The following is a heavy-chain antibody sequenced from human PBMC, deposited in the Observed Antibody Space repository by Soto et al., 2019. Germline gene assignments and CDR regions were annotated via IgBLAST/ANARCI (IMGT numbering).Heavy chain of an antibody. Sequence: GGSLRLSCAASGFTFSSYSMNWVRQAPGKGLEWVSSISSSSSYIYYADSVKGRLTISRDNAKNSLYLQMNSLRAEDTAVYYCASFQLPRFDPWGQGTLVTVSS. CDR3: ASFQLPRFDP. J-gene: IGHJ5*02. CDR2: ISSSSSYI. D-gene: IGHD2-2*01. CDR1: GFTFSSYS. V-gene: IGHV3-21*01.